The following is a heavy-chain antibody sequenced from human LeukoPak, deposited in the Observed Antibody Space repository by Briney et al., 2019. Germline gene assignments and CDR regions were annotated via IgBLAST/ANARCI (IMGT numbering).Heavy chain of an antibody. CDR3: ARGSIAARLDQFDY. D-gene: IGHD6-6*01. Sequence: GASVKVSCKASGYTFTSYAMNWVRQAPGQGLEWMGWINTNTGNPTYAQGFTGRFVFSLDTSVSTAYLQISSLTAEDTAVYYCARGSIAARLDQFDYWGQGTLVTVSS. CDR2: INTNTGNP. CDR1: GYTFTSYA. V-gene: IGHV7-4-1*02. J-gene: IGHJ4*02.